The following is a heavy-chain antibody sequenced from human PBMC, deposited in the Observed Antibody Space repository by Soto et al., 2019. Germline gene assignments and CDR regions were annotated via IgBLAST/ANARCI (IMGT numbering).Heavy chain of an antibody. Sequence: QLHLVQSGAVVKKPGASVTVSCSASGYPVTAYYMHWVRQAPGRGLEWMGGINPATGAAKYTQTFQGRVNMTRETSTSTGFMELGGLTSGDPAGFYCARGGGVGVAGSAAFDMWGQGTLVTVSS. D-gene: IGHD3-3*01. CDR2: INPATGAA. J-gene: IGHJ3*02. CDR1: GYPVTAYY. V-gene: IGHV1-2*02. CDR3: ARGGGVGVAGSAAFDM.